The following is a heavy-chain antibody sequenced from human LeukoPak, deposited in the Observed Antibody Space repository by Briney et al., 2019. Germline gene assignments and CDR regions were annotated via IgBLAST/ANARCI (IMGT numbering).Heavy chain of an antibody. J-gene: IGHJ4*02. D-gene: IGHD6-19*01. Sequence: PSETLSLTCTVSGGFISSYYWSWIRQPPGKGLEWIGYIYYSGSTNYNPPLKSRVTISVDTSKNQFSLKLSSVTAADTAVYYCARWWLIKGFDYWGQGTLVTVSS. CDR2: IYYSGST. CDR3: ARWWLIKGFDY. V-gene: IGHV4-59*01. CDR1: GGFISSYY.